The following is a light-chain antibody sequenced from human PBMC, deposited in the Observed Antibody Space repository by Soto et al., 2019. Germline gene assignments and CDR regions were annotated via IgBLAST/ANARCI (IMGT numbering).Light chain of an antibody. CDR3: SSYTTSSTYV. CDR2: DVA. CDR1: STDVGRYNY. Sequence: ALTQPASVSGSPGQPITISCTGTSTDVGRYNYVSWYQQHPGKAPKLMIYDVANRPSGVSNRFSGSKSGITASLAISGLQAEDEADYYCSSYTTSSTYVFGTGTKVTVL. V-gene: IGLV2-14*01. J-gene: IGLJ1*01.